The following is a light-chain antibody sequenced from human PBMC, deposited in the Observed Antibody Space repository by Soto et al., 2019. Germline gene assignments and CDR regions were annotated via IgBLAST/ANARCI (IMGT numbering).Light chain of an antibody. V-gene: IGKV3-20*01. J-gene: IGKJ4*01. CDR3: QQYDGSLGLT. Sequence: EIVLTQSPGTLSLSPGERATLSCRASQSVSSSYLAWYQQKPGQAPRLLIYGASSRDTGIPDRFSGSGSGTDFTLTISRLEPEDFAVYYCQQYDGSLGLTFGGGTKVEIK. CDR2: GAS. CDR1: QSVSSSY.